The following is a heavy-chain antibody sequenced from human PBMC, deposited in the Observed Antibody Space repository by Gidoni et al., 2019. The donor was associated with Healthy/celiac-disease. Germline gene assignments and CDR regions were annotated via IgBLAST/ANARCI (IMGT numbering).Heavy chain of an antibody. CDR1: GYTHTELS. V-gene: IGHV1-24*01. D-gene: IGHD5-12*01. Sequence: QVQLVQAGAEGKKPGASVKVSCKVAGYTHTELSMHWVRQAPGKGLEWMGGFDPEDGETIYAQKFQGRVTMTEDTSTDTAYMELSSLRSEDTAVYYCATGYSGYGDGGRIDYWGQGTLVTVSA. CDR3: ATGYSGYGDGGRIDY. CDR2: FDPEDGET. J-gene: IGHJ4*02.